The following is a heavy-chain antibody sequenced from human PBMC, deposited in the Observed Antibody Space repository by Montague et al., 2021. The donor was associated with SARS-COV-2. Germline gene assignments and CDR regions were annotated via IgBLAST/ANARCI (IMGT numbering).Heavy chain of an antibody. CDR3: ARVGRQQLVRLSGMDV. V-gene: IGHV4-39*07. CDR2: IYYSGST. Sequence: SETLSLTCTVSGGSISSSSYYWGWIRQPPGKGLEWIGSIYYSGSTCYNPSLKSRATISVDTSKDQFSLKLSSVTAADTAVYYCARVGRQQLVRLSGMDVRGQGTTVTVSS. CDR1: GGSISSSSYY. D-gene: IGHD6-13*01. J-gene: IGHJ6*02.